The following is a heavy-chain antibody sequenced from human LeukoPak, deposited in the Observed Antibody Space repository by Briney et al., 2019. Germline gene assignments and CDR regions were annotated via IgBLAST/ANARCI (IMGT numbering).Heavy chain of an antibody. CDR3: AKGGPGVYFDY. CDR2: ISYDGSNK. Sequence: PGRSLRLSCAASGFTFSSYGMHWVRQAPGKGLEWVAVISYDGSNKYYADSVKGRFTISRDNSKNTLYLQMNSLRAEDTAVYYCAKGGPGVYFDYWGQGTLVTVSS. V-gene: IGHV3-30*18. D-gene: IGHD3-10*01. J-gene: IGHJ4*02. CDR1: GFTFSSYG.